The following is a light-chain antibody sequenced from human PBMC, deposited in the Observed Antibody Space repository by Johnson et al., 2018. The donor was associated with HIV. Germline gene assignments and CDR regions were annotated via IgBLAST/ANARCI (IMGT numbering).Light chain of an antibody. J-gene: IGLJ1*01. Sequence: QAVLTQPPSVSAAPGQKVTISCSGSSSNIGNNYVSWYQQLPGTAPKLLIYDNNKRPSGIPDRFSGSKSATSATLGITGLQTGDEADYYCGTWDSSLSAGGDNYVFGTGTKVTVL. CDR1: SSNIGNNY. CDR3: GTWDSSLSAGGDNYV. V-gene: IGLV1-51*01. CDR2: DNN.